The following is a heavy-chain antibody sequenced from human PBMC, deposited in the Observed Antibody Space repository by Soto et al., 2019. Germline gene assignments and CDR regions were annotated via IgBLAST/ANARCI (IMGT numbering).Heavy chain of an antibody. D-gene: IGHD3-22*01. CDR1: GYTFTGYY. CDR3: ARDRDYYDSIGGWFDP. V-gene: IGHV1-2*02. CDR2: INPNSGGT. J-gene: IGHJ5*02. Sequence: ASVKVSCKASGYTFTGYYTHWVRQAPGQGLEWMGWINPNSGGTNYAQKFQGRVTMTRDTSISTAYMELSRLRSDDTAVYYCARDRDYYDSIGGWFDPWGQGTLVTVSS.